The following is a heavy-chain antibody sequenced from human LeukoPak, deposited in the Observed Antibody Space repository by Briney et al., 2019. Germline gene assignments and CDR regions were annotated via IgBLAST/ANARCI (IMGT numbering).Heavy chain of an antibody. Sequence: QSGGSLRLSCAASGFTFSSYAMSWVRQAPGKGLEWVSAISGSGGSPYYADSVKGRFTISRDNSKNTLYLQMNSLRAEDTAVYYCAKEEGGITMIVVVIDNDAFDIWGQGTMVTVSS. J-gene: IGHJ3*02. CDR2: ISGSGGSP. D-gene: IGHD3-22*01. CDR1: GFTFSSYA. CDR3: AKEEGGITMIVVVIDNDAFDI. V-gene: IGHV3-23*01.